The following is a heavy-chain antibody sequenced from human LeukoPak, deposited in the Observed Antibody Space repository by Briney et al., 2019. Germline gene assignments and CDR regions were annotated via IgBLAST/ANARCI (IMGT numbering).Heavy chain of an antibody. CDR1: GGSNSSYY. CDR3: ARASHWNQLHYFDY. D-gene: IGHD1-1*01. CDR2: ISYSGST. Sequence: SETLSLTCTVSGGSNSSYYWSWIRQPPGKGLEWIGFISYSGSTIYSPSLESRVTISVDTSRNHFSLNLSSVTAADSAMYYCARASHWNQLHYFDYWGQGTLVTVSS. J-gene: IGHJ4*02. V-gene: IGHV4-59*12.